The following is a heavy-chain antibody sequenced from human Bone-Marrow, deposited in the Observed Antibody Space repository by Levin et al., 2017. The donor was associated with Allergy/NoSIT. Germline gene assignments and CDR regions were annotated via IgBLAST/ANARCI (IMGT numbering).Heavy chain of an antibody. CDR3: ASWAMFYYDGSDFDYFYYGMDV. Sequence: KTGGSLRLSCAASGLIFSNYDMNWVRQAPGKGLEWVSSISSGSSHIDYADSVKGRFTISRDNAKNSLYLQMNSLRLEDTAVDFCASWAMFYYDGSDFDYFYYGMDVWGQGTTVTVSS. CDR2: ISSGSSHI. D-gene: IGHD3-16*01. CDR1: GLIFSNYD. J-gene: IGHJ6*02. V-gene: IGHV3-21*06.